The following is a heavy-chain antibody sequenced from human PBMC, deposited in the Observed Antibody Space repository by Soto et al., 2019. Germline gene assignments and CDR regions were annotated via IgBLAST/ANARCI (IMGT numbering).Heavy chain of an antibody. CDR3: ARLQESSRTTGLVFDY. CDR1: GGSISSSSYY. CDR2: IYYSGST. J-gene: IGHJ4*02. Sequence: QLQLQESGPGLVKPSETLSLTCTVSGGSISSSSYYWGWIRQPPGKELEWIGTIYYSGSTYYNPSLKIRVTMSVDTSKNRFSLKLRSVTAADTAVYYCARLQESSRTTGLVFDYWGQGTLVTVSS. D-gene: IGHD1-1*01. V-gene: IGHV4-39*01.